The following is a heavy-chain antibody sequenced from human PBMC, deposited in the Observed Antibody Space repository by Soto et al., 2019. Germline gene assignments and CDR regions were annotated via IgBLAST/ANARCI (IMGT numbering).Heavy chain of an antibody. J-gene: IGHJ4*02. CDR1: GFTFSGSA. D-gene: IGHD4-17*01. CDR2: IRSKANSYAT. Sequence: GGSLRLSCAASGFTFSGSAMHWVRQASGKGLEWVGRIRSKANSYATAYAASVKGRFTISRDDSKNTAYLQMNSLKTEDTAVYYCTTRMTTVDYWGQGTLVTVSS. CDR3: TTRMTTVDY. V-gene: IGHV3-73*01.